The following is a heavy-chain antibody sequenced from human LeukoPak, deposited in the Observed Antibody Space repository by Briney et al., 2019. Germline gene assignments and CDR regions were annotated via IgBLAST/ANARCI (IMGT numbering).Heavy chain of an antibody. CDR3: ARDCSGGSCYSSYFDY. D-gene: IGHD2-15*01. J-gene: IGHJ4*02. Sequence: GGSLRLSCAASGFTFSTYNMNWVRQAPGKGLEWVSSISSSSYIYYADSVKGRFTISRDNAKNSLYLQMNSLRAEDTAVYYCARDCSGGSCYSSYFDYWGQGTLVTVSS. CDR2: ISSSSYI. V-gene: IGHV3-21*01. CDR1: GFTFSTYN.